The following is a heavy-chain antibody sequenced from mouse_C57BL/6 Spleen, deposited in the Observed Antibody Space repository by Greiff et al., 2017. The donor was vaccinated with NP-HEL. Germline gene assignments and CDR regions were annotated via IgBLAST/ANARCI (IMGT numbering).Heavy chain of an antibody. CDR2: INPSNGGT. CDR1: GYTFTSYW. D-gene: IGHD3-1*01. V-gene: IGHV1-53*01. J-gene: IGHJ3*01. CDR3: ARSSPQLPWFAY. Sequence: QVQLQQPGTELVKPGASVKLSCKASGYTFTSYWMHWVKQRPGQGLEWIGNINPSNGGTNYNEKFKSKATLTVHKSSSTAYMQLSSLTSEDSAVYYCARSSPQLPWFAYWGQGTLVTVSA.